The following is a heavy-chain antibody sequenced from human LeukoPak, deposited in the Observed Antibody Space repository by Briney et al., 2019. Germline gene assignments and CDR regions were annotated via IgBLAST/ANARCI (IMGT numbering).Heavy chain of an antibody. CDR1: GFTFSSYS. V-gene: IGHV3-48*01. D-gene: IGHD3-9*01. J-gene: IGHJ6*02. Sequence: QPGGSLRLSCAASGFTFSSYSMNWVRQAPGKGLEWVSYISSSSSTIYYADSVKGRFTISRDNAKNSLYLQMNSQRAEDTAVYYCARDETTDDTGMDVWGQGTTVTVSS. CDR3: ARDETTDDTGMDV. CDR2: ISSSSSTI.